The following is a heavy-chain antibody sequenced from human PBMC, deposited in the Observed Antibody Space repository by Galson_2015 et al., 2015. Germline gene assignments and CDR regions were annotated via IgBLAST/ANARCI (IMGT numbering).Heavy chain of an antibody. V-gene: IGHV6-1*01. CDR1: GDSVSSNSAA. D-gene: IGHD2-21*02. Sequence: CAISGDSVSSNSAAWNWIRQSPSRGLEWLGRTYYRSKWYNDYAVSVKSRITINPDTSKNQFSLQLNSVTPEDTAVYYCAGDRSLGVTATLTEFDYWGQGTLVTVSS. CDR3: AGDRSLGVTATLTEFDY. CDR2: TYYRSKWYN. J-gene: IGHJ4*02.